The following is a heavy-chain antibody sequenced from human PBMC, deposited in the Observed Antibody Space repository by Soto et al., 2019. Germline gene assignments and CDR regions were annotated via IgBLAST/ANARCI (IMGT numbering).Heavy chain of an antibody. Sequence: ASVKVSCKASGYTFTGYYMHWVRQAPGQGLEWMGWINPNSGGTNYAQKFQGWVTMTRDTSISTAYMELSRLRSDDTALYYCAREDGKYPRAEYFHHWSQGTLVTVSS. J-gene: IGHJ1*01. CDR3: AREDGKYPRAEYFHH. CDR1: GYTFTGYY. CDR2: INPNSGGT. V-gene: IGHV1-2*04. D-gene: IGHD1-26*01.